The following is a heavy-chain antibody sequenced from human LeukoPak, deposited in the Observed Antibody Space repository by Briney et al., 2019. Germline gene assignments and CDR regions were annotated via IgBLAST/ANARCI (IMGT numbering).Heavy chain of an antibody. D-gene: IGHD3-3*01. J-gene: IGHJ4*02. Sequence: PSETLSLTCAVYGGSFSGYYWSWIRQPPGKGPEWIGEINHSGSTNYNPSLKSRVTISVDTSKNQFSLKLSSVTAADTAVYYCARGALLEWLLYLPRWYFDYWGQGTLVTVSS. CDR2: INHSGST. CDR3: ARGALLEWLLYLPRWYFDY. V-gene: IGHV4-34*01. CDR1: GGSFSGYY.